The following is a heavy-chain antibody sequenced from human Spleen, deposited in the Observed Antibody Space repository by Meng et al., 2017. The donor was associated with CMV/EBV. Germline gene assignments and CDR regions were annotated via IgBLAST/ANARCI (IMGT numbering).Heavy chain of an antibody. CDR1: GYTFTTSG. J-gene: IGHJ4*02. CDR2: ISAYHGNT. V-gene: IGHV1-18*01. D-gene: IGHD4-11*01. CDR3: ARSGLRVTTPTDY. Sequence: KASGYTFTTSGISWVRQAPGQGLEWMGWISAYHGNTNYAQKLQGRLTMTTDTSTSTAYMELRSLRSDDTAVYYCARSGLRVTTPTDYWGQGTLVTVSS.